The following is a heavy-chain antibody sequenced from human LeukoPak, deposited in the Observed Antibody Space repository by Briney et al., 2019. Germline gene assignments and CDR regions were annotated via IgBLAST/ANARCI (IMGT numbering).Heavy chain of an antibody. CDR1: GFTFSSYG. D-gene: IGHD5-18*01. CDR3: ARGQGGYSYGHENYFDY. J-gene: IGHJ4*02. V-gene: IGHV3-30*02. Sequence: PGGSLRLSCAASGFTFSSYGMHWVRQAPGKGLEWVAFIRYDGSNKYYADSVKGRFTISRDNSKNTLYLQMNSLRAEDTAVYYCARGQGGYSYGHENYFDYWGQGTLVTVSS. CDR2: IRYDGSNK.